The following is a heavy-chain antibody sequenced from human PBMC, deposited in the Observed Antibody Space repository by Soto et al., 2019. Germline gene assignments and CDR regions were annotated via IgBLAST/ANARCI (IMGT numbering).Heavy chain of an antibody. Sequence: NPSETLSLTCAVSESSFNNTKYWGWLRQPPGRGLEWIATIYQSRNTYYSPALQSRVTIFLEMSKKQISLNLKSVTAADTAVYYCASLPLHHFCSGSFCGCFDPWRQRTLVTVSS. CDR1: ESSFNNTKY. CDR3: ASLPLHHFCSGSFCGCFDP. J-gene: IGHJ5*02. D-gene: IGHD2-15*01. CDR2: IYQSRNT. V-gene: IGHV4-38-2*01.